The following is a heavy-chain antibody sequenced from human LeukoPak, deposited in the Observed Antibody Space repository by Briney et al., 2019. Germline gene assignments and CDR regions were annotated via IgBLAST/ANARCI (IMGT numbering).Heavy chain of an antibody. J-gene: IGHJ4*02. CDR2: IYYSGST. Sequence: SSETLSLTCTVSGGSISTYYWSWIRQPPGKGLEWIGYIYYSGSTNYNPSLKSRVTISVDTSKNQFSLKLSSVTAADTAMYYCASPPTRECSSISCPLSYWGQGTLVTVSS. D-gene: IGHD2-2*01. CDR1: GGSISTYY. V-gene: IGHV4-59*01. CDR3: ASPPTRECSSISCPLSY.